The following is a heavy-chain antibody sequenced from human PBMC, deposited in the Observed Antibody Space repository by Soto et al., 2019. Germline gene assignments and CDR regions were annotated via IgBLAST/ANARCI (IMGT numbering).Heavy chain of an antibody. V-gene: IGHV1-69*13. CDR2: IIPFFGIT. D-gene: IGHD3-9*01. CDR3: ARAAQTRSDWHDIRHWFDP. Sequence: SVKVSCKASGWTFSSYGGSWVRQAPGHGLEWMGGIIPFFGITNYAQKFQGRLTITADESTSTAYMELNRLIPADTAVYFCARAAQTRSDWHDIRHWFDPWGQGPPASVSS. J-gene: IGHJ5*02. CDR1: GWTFSSYG.